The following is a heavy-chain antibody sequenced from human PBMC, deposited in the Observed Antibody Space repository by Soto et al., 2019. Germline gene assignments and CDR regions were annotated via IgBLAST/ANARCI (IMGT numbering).Heavy chain of an antibody. Sequence: QVHLQESGPGLVKPSQTLSLTCTVSGDSISSSDYYWSWIRQPPGKVLEWIGYIYSSGNTYYNPSLKSRLTISVDTSKNQFSLKLNSVTAADTALYYCARGLSAATVVTCYFDYWGQGTLVTVSS. D-gene: IGHD4-17*01. CDR2: IYSSGNT. V-gene: IGHV4-31*03. CDR1: GDSISSSDYY. J-gene: IGHJ4*02. CDR3: ARGLSAATVVTCYFDY.